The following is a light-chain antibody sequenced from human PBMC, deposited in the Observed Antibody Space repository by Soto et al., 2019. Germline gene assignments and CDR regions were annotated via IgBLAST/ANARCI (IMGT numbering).Light chain of an antibody. CDR1: QSVSSSD. V-gene: IGKV3-20*01. J-gene: IGKJ1*01. Sequence: ETVLTQSPGTLSLSPVARATLSCRASQSVSSSDLAWYQQKPGQTPRLLIYGASSRATGIPDRFSGSGSGTDFILTISRLEPEEFAMYYCQQYGRSPWTVGQGTKVAIK. CDR2: GAS. CDR3: QQYGRSPWT.